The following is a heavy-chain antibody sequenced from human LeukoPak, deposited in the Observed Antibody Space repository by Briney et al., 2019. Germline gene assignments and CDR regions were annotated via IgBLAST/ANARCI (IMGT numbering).Heavy chain of an antibody. D-gene: IGHD4-11*01. CDR1: GGTVSTYA. J-gene: IGHJ4*02. CDR2: IIPIFGTA. V-gene: IGHV1-69*01. CDR3: AKDRVTTVTTFFSQFDF. Sequence: SVKVSYKAAGGTVSTYAISWVRQAPGQGLEWMGGIIPIFGTANYAQKFQGRVTITADESTSTAYMELSSLRSEDTAVYYCAKDRVTTVTTFFSQFDFWGQGTLVTVSS.